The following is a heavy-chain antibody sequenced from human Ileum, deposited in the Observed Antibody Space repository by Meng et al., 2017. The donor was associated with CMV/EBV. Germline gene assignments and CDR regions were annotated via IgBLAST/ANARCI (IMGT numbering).Heavy chain of an antibody. CDR2: IKSRAEGGAA. CDR1: GFSFNNAW. D-gene: IGHD3-22*01. CDR3: TTDFYYDSSGYAKVWTY. Sequence: GESLKISCAASGFSFNNAWMSWVRQAPGKGLEWVGRIKSRAEGGAAAYVAPGRGRFTISRDDSKSTLYLQMNSLRTEDTAVYYCTTDFYYDSSGYAKVWTYWGHG. J-gene: IGHJ4*01. V-gene: IGHV3-15*01.